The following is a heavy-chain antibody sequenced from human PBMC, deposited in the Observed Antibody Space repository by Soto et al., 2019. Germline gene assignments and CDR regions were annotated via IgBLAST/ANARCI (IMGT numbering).Heavy chain of an antibody. D-gene: IGHD6-19*01. Sequence: QVQLVESGGGVVQPGRSLRLSCAASGFTFSSYAMHWVRQAPGKGLEWVAVISYDGSNKYYADSVKGRFTISRDNSKNTLYLQMNSLRAEDTAVYYCARVGSPGIAVAGDWYFDLWGRGTLVTVSS. J-gene: IGHJ2*01. CDR2: ISYDGSNK. CDR3: ARVGSPGIAVAGDWYFDL. CDR1: GFTFSSYA. V-gene: IGHV3-30-3*01.